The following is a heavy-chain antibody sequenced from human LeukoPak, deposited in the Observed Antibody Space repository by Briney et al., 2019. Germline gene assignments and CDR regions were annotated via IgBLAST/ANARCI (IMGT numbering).Heavy chain of an antibody. CDR1: GGSISSSSYY. CDR2: IYYSGST. V-gene: IGHV4-39*07. CDR3: ARGEGDDSSGPKWYFDY. J-gene: IGHJ4*02. Sequence: SETLSLTCTVSGGSISSSSYYWGWIRQPPGKGLEWIGSIYYSGSTYYNPSLKSRVTISVDTSKNQFSLKLSSVTAADTAVYYCARGEGDDSSGPKWYFDYWGQGTLVTVSS. D-gene: IGHD3-22*01.